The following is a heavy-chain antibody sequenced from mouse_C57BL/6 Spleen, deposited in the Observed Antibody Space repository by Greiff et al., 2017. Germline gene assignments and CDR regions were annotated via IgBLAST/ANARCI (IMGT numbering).Heavy chain of an antibody. J-gene: IGHJ1*03. D-gene: IGHD4-1*01. Sequence: EVQLVESGGGLVKPGGSLKLSCAASGFTFSSYAMSWVRQTPGKRLEWVATISDGGSDTYYPNNVKGRFTISRDNAKNNRYLEMSHLKTEDTAMYYWAIDRGETGYWCFDVWGTGTTVTVSA. CDR2: ISDGGSDT. CDR3: AIDRGETGYWCFDV. V-gene: IGHV5-4*01. CDR1: GFTFSSYA.